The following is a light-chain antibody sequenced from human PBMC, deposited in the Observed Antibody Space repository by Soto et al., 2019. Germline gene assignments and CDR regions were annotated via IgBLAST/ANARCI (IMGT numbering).Light chain of an antibody. CDR3: QQYASSPLT. V-gene: IGKV3-20*01. CDR1: QSVGRNY. J-gene: IGKJ4*01. Sequence: EIVLTQSPGTLSLSPGERATLSCRASQSVGRNYLAWYQKKPGQDPRLLINGASSRATGIPDRFSGSGSGTDFTLTISRLEPEDFAVYYCQQYASSPLTFGGGTKVEIK. CDR2: GAS.